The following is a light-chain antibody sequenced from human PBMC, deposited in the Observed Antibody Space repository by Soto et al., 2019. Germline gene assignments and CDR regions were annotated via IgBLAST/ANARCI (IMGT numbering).Light chain of an antibody. CDR1: SSDVGGYHY. CDR3: SSYTTRNTVV. J-gene: IGLJ2*01. Sequence: QSVLTQPASVSGSPGQSITISCTGTSSDVGGYHYVSWYRQHSGRAPQLIIYNVSHRPAGLSNHFSGSKSGNTASLTISRLQAEDEADYYCSSYTTRNTVVFGGGTKLTVL. V-gene: IGLV2-14*03. CDR2: NVS.